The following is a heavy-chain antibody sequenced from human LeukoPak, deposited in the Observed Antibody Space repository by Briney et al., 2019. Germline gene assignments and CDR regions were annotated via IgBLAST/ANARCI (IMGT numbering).Heavy chain of an antibody. CDR1: GFTFRDYG. CDR2: IRSKAYGGTT. D-gene: IGHD4-11*01. CDR3: TTGAYSNYEGY. V-gene: IGHV3-49*04. Sequence: GGSLRLSCTASGFTFRDYGLSWVRQTPGKGLEWVGFIRSKAYGGTTEYAASVKGRFTISRDDSKSIAYLQMNSLKTEDTAVYYCTTGAYSNYEGYWGQGTLVTVSS. J-gene: IGHJ4*02.